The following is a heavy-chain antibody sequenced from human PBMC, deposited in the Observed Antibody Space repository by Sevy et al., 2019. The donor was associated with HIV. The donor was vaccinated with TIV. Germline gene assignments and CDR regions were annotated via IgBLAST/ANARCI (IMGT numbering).Heavy chain of an antibody. CDR1: GFTFSSYA. Sequence: GGSLRLSCSASGFTFSSYAMHWVRQAPGKGLEYVSVISSNGGSTYYADSVKGRFTISRDNSKNTLYLQMRRLRAEDTAVYYCVKDPGYSDGFNWFDPWGQGTLVTVSS. V-gene: IGHV3-64D*06. J-gene: IGHJ5*02. D-gene: IGHD5-18*01. CDR2: ISSNGGST. CDR3: VKDPGYSDGFNWFDP.